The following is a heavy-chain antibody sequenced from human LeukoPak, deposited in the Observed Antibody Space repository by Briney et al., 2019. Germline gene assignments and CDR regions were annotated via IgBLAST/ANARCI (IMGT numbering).Heavy chain of an antibody. Sequence: GGSLRLSCAASGFTFSSYGMHWVRQAPGKGMEWVAVISYDGSNKYYADSVKGRFTISRDNSKNTLYLQMNSLRAEDTAVYYCAEGATPDYWGQGTLVTVSS. CDR1: GFTFSSYG. J-gene: IGHJ4*02. D-gene: IGHD1-26*01. CDR2: ISYDGSNK. V-gene: IGHV3-30*18. CDR3: AEGATPDY.